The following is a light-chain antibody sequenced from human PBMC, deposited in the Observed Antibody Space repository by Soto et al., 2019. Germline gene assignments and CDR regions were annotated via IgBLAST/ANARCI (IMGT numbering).Light chain of an antibody. CDR2: DVS. J-gene: IGLJ2*01. CDR3: SSYTSSSLVV. V-gene: IGLV2-14*01. Sequence: QSALTQPASVSGSPGQSITISCTGTSSDVGGYNYVSWYQQHPGKAPKLMIYDVSHRPSGVSIHFSGSKSGNTASLTIAGLQAEDEGDYFCSSYTSSSLVVFGGGTQVTVL. CDR1: SSDVGGYNY.